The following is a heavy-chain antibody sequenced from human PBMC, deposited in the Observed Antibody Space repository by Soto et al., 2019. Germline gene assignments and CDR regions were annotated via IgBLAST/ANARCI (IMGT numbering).Heavy chain of an antibody. J-gene: IGHJ4*02. CDR2: IYWDDDK. CDR3: AHTRGGGNSALIDY. D-gene: IGHD1-1*01. V-gene: IGHV2-5*02. CDR1: AFSLTTDGEG. Sequence: QITLKESGPTLVKPTQPLTLTCTFSAFSLTTDGEGVAWIRQPPGKALEWLALIYWDDDKRYSPSLKTRLTVTKDTSKNQVVLTMTNMDPVDTATYYCAHTRGGGNSALIDYWGQGTLVTVSS.